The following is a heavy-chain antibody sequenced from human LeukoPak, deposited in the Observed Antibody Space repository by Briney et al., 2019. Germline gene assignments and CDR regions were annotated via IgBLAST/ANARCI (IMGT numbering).Heavy chain of an antibody. CDR1: GFTFNTYA. Sequence: PGGSLRLSCAASGFTFNTYAMTWVRQAPGKGLEWVSAISGSDDGIYYADSVKGRFTISRDNSKNTPYLQMNSLRAEATAVYYCGKWFPLLDSTSCLGGGCNAFDIWGQGTMVTVSS. D-gene: IGHD2-2*01. V-gene: IGHV3-23*01. CDR3: GKWFPLLDSTSCLGGGCNAFDI. CDR2: ISGSDDGI. J-gene: IGHJ3*02.